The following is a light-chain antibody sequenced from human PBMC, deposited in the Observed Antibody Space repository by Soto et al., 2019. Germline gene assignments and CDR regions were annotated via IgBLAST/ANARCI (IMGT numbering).Light chain of an antibody. J-gene: IGKJ1*01. Sequence: EIVLTQSPGTLSLSPGQRATLSCRASQSVSSSYLAWYQQKHGQAPRLLIYGASSRATGIADRFSGSGSGTDFTLTISRLEPEDFAVYYCQQYGSSPRTWGQGNKVEIK. CDR3: QQYGSSPRT. CDR2: GAS. CDR1: QSVSSSY. V-gene: IGKV3-20*01.